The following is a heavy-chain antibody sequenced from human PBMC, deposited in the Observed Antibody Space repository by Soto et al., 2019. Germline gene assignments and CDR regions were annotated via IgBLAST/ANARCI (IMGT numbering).Heavy chain of an antibody. Sequence: GGSLRLSCAASGFTFSSYSMNWVRQAPGKGLEWVSSISSSSSYIYYADSVKGRFTISRDNAKNSLYLQMNSLRAEDTAVYYCARDAIAVAAAMDVWGQGTTVTVSS. V-gene: IGHV3-21*01. CDR3: ARDAIAVAAAMDV. D-gene: IGHD6-19*01. CDR2: ISSSSSYI. J-gene: IGHJ6*02. CDR1: GFTFSSYS.